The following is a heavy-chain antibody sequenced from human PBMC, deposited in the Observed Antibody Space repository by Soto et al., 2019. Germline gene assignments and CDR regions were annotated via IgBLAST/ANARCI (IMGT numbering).Heavy chain of an antibody. CDR1: GYTFTSYA. Sequence: QVQLVQSGAEVKKPGASVKVSCKASGYTFTSYAMHWVRQAPGQRREWMGWINAGNGNTKYSQKFQGRVTITRDTSASTAYMELSSLRSEDTAVYYCERGGGMEAAAVYYYYYGMDVWGQGTTVTVSS. V-gene: IGHV1-3*01. J-gene: IGHJ6*02. D-gene: IGHD6-13*01. CDR3: ERGGGMEAAAVYYYYYGMDV. CDR2: INAGNGNT.